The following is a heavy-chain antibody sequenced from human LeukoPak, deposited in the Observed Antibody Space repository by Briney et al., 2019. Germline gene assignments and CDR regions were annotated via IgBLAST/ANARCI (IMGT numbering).Heavy chain of an antibody. CDR2: ISLNGGST. CDR1: GFTYDEYG. Sequence: GGSLRLSCAASGFTYDEYGMTWVRQAPGKGLEWVSGISLNGGSTGYADSVKGRFTISRDNSKNALYLQMNSLRAEDTAVYYCAKGECGGYDCYYYYYYMDVWGKGTTVTISS. J-gene: IGHJ6*03. D-gene: IGHD5-12*01. V-gene: IGHV3-20*04. CDR3: AKGECGGYDCYYYYYYMDV.